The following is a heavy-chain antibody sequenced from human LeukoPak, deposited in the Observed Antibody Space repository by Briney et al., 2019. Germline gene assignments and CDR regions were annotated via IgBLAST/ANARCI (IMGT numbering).Heavy chain of an antibody. CDR3: ARGATGTVARFFDY. V-gene: IGHV4-30-4*08. J-gene: IGHJ4*02. D-gene: IGHD6-19*01. CDR2: INHSGST. CDR1: GGSISSGDYY. Sequence: SQTLSLTCTVSGGSISSGDYYWSWIRQPPGKGLEWIGEINHSGSTNYNPSLKSRVTISVDTSKNQFSLKLSSVTAADTAVYYCARGATGTVARFFDYWGQGTLVTVSS.